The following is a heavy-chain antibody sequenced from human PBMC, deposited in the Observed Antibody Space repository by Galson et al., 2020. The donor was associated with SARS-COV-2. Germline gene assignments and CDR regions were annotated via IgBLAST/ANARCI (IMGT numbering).Heavy chain of an antibody. Sequence: GGSLRLSCGFSFSASGIHWVRQAPGKGLEWVAGIWYGGSFIYYADSVRGRFTVSRDDSTTTVHLEMNRLRADDTAMYYCARGSGLSSPPAHYYDTSVYFAEYLQDWGLGTLVTVSS. CDR1: FSFSASG. J-gene: IGHJ1*01. D-gene: IGHD3-22*01. V-gene: IGHV3-33*01. CDR3: ARGSGLSSPPAHYYDTSVYFAEYLQD. CDR2: IWYGGSFI.